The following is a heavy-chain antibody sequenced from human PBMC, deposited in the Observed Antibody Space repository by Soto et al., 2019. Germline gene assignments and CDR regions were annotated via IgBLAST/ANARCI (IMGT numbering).Heavy chain of an antibody. V-gene: IGHV3-23*01. CDR3: AKGNQQYYFDY. D-gene: IGHD2-2*01. Sequence: PWGLLGLGCAACGYTVNTYAVAVVLKAQGKGLEWVSNIPTSGDNTYYADSVKGRFTISRDNSKNTLYLQMNSLRAEDTAVYYCAKGNQQYYFDYWGQGTLVTVSS. CDR1: GYTVNTYA. CDR2: IPTSGDNT. J-gene: IGHJ4*02.